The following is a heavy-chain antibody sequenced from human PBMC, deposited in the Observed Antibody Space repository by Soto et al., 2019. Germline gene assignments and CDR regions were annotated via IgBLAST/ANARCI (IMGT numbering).Heavy chain of an antibody. CDR1: GFTFSSYG. CDR3: AEEWIQLWSDAFDI. CDR2: ISYDGSNK. J-gene: IGHJ3*02. D-gene: IGHD5-18*01. Sequence: QVQLVESGGGVVQPGRSLRLSCAASGFTFSSYGMHWVRQAPGKGLEWVAVISYDGSNKYYADSVKGRFTISRDNSKNTLYLQMNSLRVEDTAVYYCAEEWIQLWSDAFDIWGRGTMVTVSS. V-gene: IGHV3-30*18.